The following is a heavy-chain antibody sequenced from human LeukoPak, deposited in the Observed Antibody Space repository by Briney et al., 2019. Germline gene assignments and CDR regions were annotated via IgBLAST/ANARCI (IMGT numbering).Heavy chain of an antibody. CDR2: ISDDGRRK. CDR1: GFSFISYG. Sequence: PGGSLRLSCAASGFSFISYGMHWVRQAPGKGLEWVGVISDDGRRKDYADSVKGRFTISRDNSKNTLYLQMNSLRAEDTAVYYCAKDGVWSGYYRYFDYWGQGTLVTVSS. CDR3: AKDGVWSGYYRYFDY. V-gene: IGHV3-30*18. D-gene: IGHD3-3*01. J-gene: IGHJ4*02.